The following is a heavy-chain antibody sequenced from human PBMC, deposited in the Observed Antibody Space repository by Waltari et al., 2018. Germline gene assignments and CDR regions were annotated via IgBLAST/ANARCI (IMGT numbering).Heavy chain of an antibody. J-gene: IGHJ4*02. D-gene: IGHD3-9*01. CDR2: IYYSGST. CDR1: GCSLSSGCYY. V-gene: IGHV4-31*03. Sequence: QVQLQESGPGLVKPSQTLSPPCPVSGCSLSSGCYYWCWIRPHPGKGLEWIGYIYYSGSTYYNPSLKSRVTISVDTSKNQFSLKLSSVTAADTAVYYCARAPKYYDILPGGGYFDYWGQGTLVTVSS. CDR3: ARAPKYYDILPGGGYFDY.